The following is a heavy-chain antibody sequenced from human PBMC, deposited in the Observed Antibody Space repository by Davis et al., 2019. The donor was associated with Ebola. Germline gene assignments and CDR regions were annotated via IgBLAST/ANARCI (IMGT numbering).Heavy chain of an antibody. CDR1: GFTFSSYS. D-gene: IGHD3-10*02. Sequence: ESLKISCAASGFTFSSYSMNWVRQAPGKGLEWVSSISSSSSYIYYADSVKGRFTISRDNANNSLYLQMNRLRAEAPDVYYSARPGPMSGVGYYYYYGMDVWGQGTTVTVSS. J-gene: IGHJ6*02. V-gene: IGHV3-21*01. CDR2: ISSSSSYI. CDR3: ARPGPMSGVGYYYYYGMDV.